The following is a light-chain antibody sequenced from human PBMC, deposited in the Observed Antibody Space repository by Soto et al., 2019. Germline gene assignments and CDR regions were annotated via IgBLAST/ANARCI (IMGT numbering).Light chain of an antibody. CDR1: TSDVGSYDF. Sequence: QAVVTQPASVSGSPGQSITISCTGTTSDVGSYDFVSWYQQHPGKVPKVMIYEVSKWPSGVSNRFSGSKSGNTASLTISGLQAEDEADYYCRSYAGSGTWVFGGGTKLTVL. J-gene: IGLJ3*02. V-gene: IGLV2-23*02. CDR3: RSYAGSGTWV. CDR2: EVS.